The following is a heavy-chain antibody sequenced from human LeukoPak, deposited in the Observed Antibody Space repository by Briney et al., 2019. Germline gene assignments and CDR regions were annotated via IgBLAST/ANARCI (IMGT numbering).Heavy chain of an antibody. J-gene: IGHJ4*02. CDR1: GFTFDDYA. CDR2: ISWNSGSI. CDR3: AKGPSSGWYYFDY. Sequence: GGSLRLSCAASGFTFDDYAMHWVRQAPGKGLEWVSGISWNSGSIGYADSVKGRFTISRDNAKNSLYLQMNSLRAEDTALYYCAKGPSSGWYYFDYWGPRTLVTVSS. V-gene: IGHV3-9*01. D-gene: IGHD6-19*01.